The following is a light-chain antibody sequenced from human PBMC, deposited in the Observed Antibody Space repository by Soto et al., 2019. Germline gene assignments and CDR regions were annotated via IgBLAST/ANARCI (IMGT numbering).Light chain of an antibody. Sequence: EYVFTQSPCTLSLSQGERATLSCRASQSVSNNYLAWYQQKPGQAPRLLIYGASNRATGIPARFSGSGAGTDFTFTISRLEPEDFAVYYCQQYGGSRTFGQGTKVDIK. CDR3: QQYGGSRT. V-gene: IGKV3-20*01. CDR1: QSVSNNY. J-gene: IGKJ1*01. CDR2: GAS.